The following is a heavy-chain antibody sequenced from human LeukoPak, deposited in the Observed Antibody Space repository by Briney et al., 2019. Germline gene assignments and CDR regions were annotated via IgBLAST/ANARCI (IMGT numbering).Heavy chain of an antibody. V-gene: IGHV1-8*03. D-gene: IGHD6-19*01. CDR1: GYTFTSYD. J-gene: IGHJ6*03. Sequence: ASVKVSCKASGYTFTSYDINWVRQATGQGLEWMGWMNPNSGNTGYAQKFQGRVTITRNTSISTAYMELSSLRSEDTAVYYCARGRRAVAGTRAYYYYYMDVWGKGTTVTVSS. CDR2: MNPNSGNT. CDR3: ARGRRAVAGTRAYYYYYMDV.